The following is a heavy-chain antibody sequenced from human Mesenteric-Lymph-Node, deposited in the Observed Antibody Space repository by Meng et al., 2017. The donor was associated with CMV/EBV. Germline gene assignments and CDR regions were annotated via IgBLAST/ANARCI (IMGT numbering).Heavy chain of an antibody. CDR2: IYFSGST. J-gene: IGHJ4*02. CDR3: AREKQRVPDLYFDY. D-gene: IGHD6-25*01. V-gene: IGHV4-31*02. Sequence: SGDSISSGGHYWSWIRQHPGKGLQWIGYIYFSGSTYYNPSLKSRVIISLDTSKTQFSLKVSSVTAADTAVYYCAREKQRVPDLYFDYWGQGALVTVSS. CDR1: GDSISSGGHY.